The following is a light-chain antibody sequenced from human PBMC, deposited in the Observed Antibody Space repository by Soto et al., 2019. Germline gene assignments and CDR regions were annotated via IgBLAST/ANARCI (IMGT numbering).Light chain of an antibody. CDR2: DVS. CDR3: SSYTPSSSIYV. CDR1: SSDVGGYNY. J-gene: IGLJ1*01. V-gene: IGLV2-14*01. Sequence: QSVLTQPASVSGSPGQSITISCTGTSSDVGGYNYVSWYQQHPGKAPKLMIYDVSNRPSGGSNRFSGSKSGNTASLTISRLQPEDEPYYYSSSYTPSSSIYVFGIGTKVTFL.